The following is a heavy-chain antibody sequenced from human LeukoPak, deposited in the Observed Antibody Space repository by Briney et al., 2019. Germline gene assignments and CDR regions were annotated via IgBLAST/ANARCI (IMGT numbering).Heavy chain of an antibody. Sequence: GGSLRLSCAASGFTFNTYDMHWVRQVIGKGLEWVSAIGIRGDTHYSGSVKGRFTISREKAESSLYLQMNSLRAEDTAVYYCARGGIQVSGIDEFDYWGQGTLVTVSS. CDR1: GFTFNTYD. CDR3: ARGGIQVSGIDEFDY. D-gene: IGHD6-19*01. CDR2: IGIRGDT. V-gene: IGHV3-13*01. J-gene: IGHJ4*02.